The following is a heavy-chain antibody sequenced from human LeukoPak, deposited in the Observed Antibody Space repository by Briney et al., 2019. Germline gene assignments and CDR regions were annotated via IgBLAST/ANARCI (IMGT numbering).Heavy chain of an antibody. CDR3: AKAGFSSSWSKPDNWFDP. D-gene: IGHD6-13*01. CDR2: ISYDGSNT. Sequence: GGSLRLSCAASRFTFSSYAMLWVRQLPGKGLEWVAIISYDGSNTYYADSVKGRFTISRDNSKNTLYPQLNSLRAEDTAVYYCAKAGFSSSWSKPDNWFDPWGQGILVTVSS. J-gene: IGHJ5*02. V-gene: IGHV3-30*04. CDR1: RFTFSSYA.